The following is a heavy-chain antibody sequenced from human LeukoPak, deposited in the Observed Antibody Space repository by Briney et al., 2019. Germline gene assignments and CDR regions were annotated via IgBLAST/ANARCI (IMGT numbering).Heavy chain of an antibody. CDR1: GGSFSGYY. J-gene: IGHJ5*02. CDR2: INHSGST. Sequence: SSETLSLTYAVYGGSFSGYYWSWIRQPPGKGLEWIGEINHSGSTNYNPSLKSRVTISVDTSKNQFSLKLSSVTAADTAVYYCAVVGQNWFDPWGQGTLVTVSS. D-gene: IGHD2-15*01. CDR3: AVVGQNWFDP. V-gene: IGHV4-34*01.